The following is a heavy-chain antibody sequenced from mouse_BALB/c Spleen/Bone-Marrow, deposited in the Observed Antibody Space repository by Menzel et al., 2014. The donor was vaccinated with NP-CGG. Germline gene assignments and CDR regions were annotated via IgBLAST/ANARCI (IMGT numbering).Heavy chain of an antibody. V-gene: IGHV1-18*01. Sequence: EVQLQQSGPELVKPGASVKITCKASGYTFTDYNMDWVKQSHGRSLGWIGNINPNNGGTIYNQKFKGKATLTVDKSSTTAYMELRSLTSEDTAVYYCARAGYYTLFAYGGQGTLVTVSA. J-gene: IGHJ3*01. CDR1: GYTFTDYN. D-gene: IGHD2-3*01. CDR2: INPNNGGT. CDR3: ARAGYYTLFAY.